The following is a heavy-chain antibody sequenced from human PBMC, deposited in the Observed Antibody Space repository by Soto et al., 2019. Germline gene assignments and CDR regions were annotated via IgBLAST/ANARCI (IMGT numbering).Heavy chain of an antibody. D-gene: IGHD3-10*01. J-gene: IGHJ3*02. V-gene: IGHV3-23*01. CDR3: AKDGGVRGLNDAFDI. CDR1: GFIFSTYD. Sequence: EVQLLESGGGLVQPGGSLRLSCAASGFIFSTYDISWVRQAPGKGLEWVSTISGSAGSTKYADSVKGRFTISRDNSKNTLYLQMNSLRAEDTAVFYCAKDGGVRGLNDAFDIWGQGTMVTVSS. CDR2: ISGSAGST.